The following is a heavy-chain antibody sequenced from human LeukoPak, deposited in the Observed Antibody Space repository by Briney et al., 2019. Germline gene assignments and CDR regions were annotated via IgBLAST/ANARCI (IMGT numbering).Heavy chain of an antibody. CDR3: AKAGAYSSGWYIDY. CDR2: ISGNGGST. V-gene: IGHV3-23*01. CDR1: GFTFSSYA. Sequence: PGGSLRLSCAASGFTFSSYAMSWVRQAPGKGLEWVSAISGNGGSTYYADSVKGRFTLSRDNSKNTLYLQMNSLRAEDTAVYYCAKAGAYSSGWYIDYWGQGTLVTVSS. D-gene: IGHD6-19*01. J-gene: IGHJ4*02.